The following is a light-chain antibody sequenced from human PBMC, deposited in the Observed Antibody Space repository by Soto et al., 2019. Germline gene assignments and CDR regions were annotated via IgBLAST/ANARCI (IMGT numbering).Light chain of an antibody. V-gene: IGKV1-39*01. CDR2: AAS. Sequence: DIQMTQSPSSLSASVGDILTITFRASQSISSYLNWYQQKPGKAPKLLIYAASSLQSGVPSRFSGSGSGTDFTLTISSLQPEDFATYYCQQSYSTPITFGQGTRLEI. CDR1: QSISSY. CDR3: QQSYSTPIT. J-gene: IGKJ5*01.